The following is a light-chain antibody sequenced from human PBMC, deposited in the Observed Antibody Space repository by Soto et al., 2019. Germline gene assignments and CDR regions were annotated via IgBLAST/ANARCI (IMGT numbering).Light chain of an antibody. Sequence: QSVLTQPRSASGSPGQSITISCTGTSSDVGGYNYVSWYQQHPAKAPKLIIFDVSKRPSGVPNRFSGSKSGNTASLTISGLRAEDEADSYCCSYVGRNTYVFGTGTKVTVL. V-gene: IGLV2-11*01. CDR1: SSDVGGYNY. CDR2: DVS. CDR3: CSYVGRNTYV. J-gene: IGLJ1*01.